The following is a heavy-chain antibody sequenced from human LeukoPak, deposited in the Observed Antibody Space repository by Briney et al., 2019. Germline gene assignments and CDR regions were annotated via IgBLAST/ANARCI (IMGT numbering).Heavy chain of an antibody. Sequence: GGSLRLSCAASGFTFSSYGMHWVRQAPGKGLEWVAVISYDGSNKYYADSVKGRFTISRDNSKNTLYLQMNSLRAEDTAVYYCAKDEGYRITMIVVVIDYWGQGTLVTVSS. V-gene: IGHV3-30*18. CDR3: AKDEGYRITMIVVVIDY. CDR2: ISYDGSNK. D-gene: IGHD3-22*01. J-gene: IGHJ4*02. CDR1: GFTFSSYG.